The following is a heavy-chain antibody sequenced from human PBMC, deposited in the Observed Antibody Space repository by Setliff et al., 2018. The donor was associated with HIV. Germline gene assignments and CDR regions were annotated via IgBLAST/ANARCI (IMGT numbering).Heavy chain of an antibody. V-gene: IGHV4-39*07. D-gene: IGHD3-22*01. J-gene: IGHJ4*02. CDR3: ARFHPYNYDSEYYGYYFDY. CDR2: IFHAGST. CDR1: GGSISSSSYY. Sequence: PSETLSLTCTVSGGSISSSSYYWGWIRQPPGKGLEWTGEIFHAGSTNYNPSLQSRVRMSVDRSQNQISLNLTSVTAADTAVYYCARFHPYNYDSEYYGYYFDYWGQGTLVTVSS.